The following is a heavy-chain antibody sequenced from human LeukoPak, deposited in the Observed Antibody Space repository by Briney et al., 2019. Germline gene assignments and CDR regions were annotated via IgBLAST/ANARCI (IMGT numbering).Heavy chain of an antibody. CDR1: GGSISSHY. CDR3: ARLTYYDFWSGYYGYYYYMDV. V-gene: IGHV4-59*11. J-gene: IGHJ6*03. D-gene: IGHD3-3*01. Sequence: PSETLSLTSTVSGGSISSHYWSWIRQPPGKGLEWIGYIYYSGSTNYNPSLKSRVTISVDTSKNQFSLKLSSVTAADTAVYYCARLTYYDFWSGYYGYYYYMDVWGKGTTVTVSS. CDR2: IYYSGST.